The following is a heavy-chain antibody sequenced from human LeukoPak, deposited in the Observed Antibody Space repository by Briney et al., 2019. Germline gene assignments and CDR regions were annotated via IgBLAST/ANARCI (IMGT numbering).Heavy chain of an antibody. CDR2: INHSGST. V-gene: IGHV4-34*01. D-gene: IGHD6-19*01. Sequence: SETLSLTCAVYGGSFSGYYWSWIRQPPGKGLEWIGEINHSGSTNYNPSFKSRVTISVDTSKNQFSLKLSSVTAADTAVYYCARGATYSSGWWEGLNWFDPWGQGTLVTVSS. CDR3: ARGATYSSGWWEGLNWFDP. CDR1: GGSFSGYY. J-gene: IGHJ5*02.